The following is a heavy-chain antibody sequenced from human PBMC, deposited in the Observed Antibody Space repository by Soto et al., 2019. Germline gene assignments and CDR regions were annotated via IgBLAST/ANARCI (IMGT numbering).Heavy chain of an antibody. CDR3: ARRAEHSYSNYYFDY. Sequence: SGPTLVNPTQTLTLTCTFSGFSLSTSGMCVSWIRQPPGKSLEWLALIDWDDDKYYSTSLKTRLTISKDTSKNQVVLTMTNMDPVDTATYYCARRAEHSYSNYYFDYWGEGTLVTVSS. D-gene: IGHD4-4*01. CDR2: IDWDDDK. CDR1: GFSLSTSGMC. J-gene: IGHJ4*02. V-gene: IGHV2-70*01.